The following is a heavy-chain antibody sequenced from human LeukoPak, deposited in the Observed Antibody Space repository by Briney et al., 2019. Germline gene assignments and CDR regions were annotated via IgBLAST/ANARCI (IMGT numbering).Heavy chain of an antibody. CDR2: ISYDGSNK. CDR3: ASNKNLIRSGWYH. V-gene: IGHV3-30-3*01. J-gene: IGHJ5*02. D-gene: IGHD6-19*01. CDR1: GFTFSSYA. Sequence: GGSLRLSCAASGFTFSSYAMHWVRQAPGKGLEWVAVISYDGSNKYYADSVKGRFTISRDNSKNTLYLQMNSLRAEDTAVYYCASNKNLIRSGWYHWGQGTLVTVSS.